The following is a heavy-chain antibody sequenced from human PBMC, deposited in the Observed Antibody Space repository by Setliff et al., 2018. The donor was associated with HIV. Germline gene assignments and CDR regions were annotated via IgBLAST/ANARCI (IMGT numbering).Heavy chain of an antibody. J-gene: IGHJ4*02. CDR1: GGSIRNGGHC. CDR3: ARTRVWADAGRYFDS. D-gene: IGHD6-6*01. Sequence: PSETLSLTCTVSGGSIRNGGHCWSWIRQHPGRGLEWIGYIFYSGTTYYNPSLKSRVVISVDSSKNLFSLNLKSVTAADTAVYYCARTRVWADAGRYFDSWGQGTQVTVSS. CDR2: IFYSGTT. V-gene: IGHV4-31*03.